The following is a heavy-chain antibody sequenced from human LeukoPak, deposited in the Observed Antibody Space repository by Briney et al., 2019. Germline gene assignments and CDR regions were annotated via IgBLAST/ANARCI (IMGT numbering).Heavy chain of an antibody. CDR2: ISDDGDSQ. CDR3: ARGLVVVVRMDWFDP. J-gene: IGHJ5*02. V-gene: IGHV3-30*01. CDR1: GFNSNNYA. D-gene: IGHD2-15*01. Sequence: PGGSLRLSCEASGFNSNNYAIHWVRRAPGKGLEWVAVISDDGDSQHYADSVRGRFTISKDTSTNTVFLQMTSLTTDDTAVYYCARGLVVVVRMDWFDPWGQGTLAIVSS.